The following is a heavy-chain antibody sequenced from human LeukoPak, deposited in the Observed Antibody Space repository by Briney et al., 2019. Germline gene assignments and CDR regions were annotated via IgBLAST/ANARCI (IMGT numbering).Heavy chain of an antibody. D-gene: IGHD7-27*01. V-gene: IGHV5-51*01. CDR2: IYPGDSES. J-gene: IGHJ3*02. Sequence: GESLKISCKASGYRFTNYWIGWVRQMPGKGLEWMGIIYPGDSESRYSPSFQGQVTISADKSISTAYLQWSSLKASDTAMYYCATSWGAGAFDIWGQGTMVTVSS. CDR3: ATSWGAGAFDI. CDR1: GYRFTNYW.